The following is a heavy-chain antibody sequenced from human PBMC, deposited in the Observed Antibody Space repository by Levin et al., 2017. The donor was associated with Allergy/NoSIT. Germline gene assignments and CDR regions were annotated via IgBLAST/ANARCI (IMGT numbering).Heavy chain of an antibody. V-gene: IGHV1-18*01. CDR3: ARELHGYYYFDY. CDR2: ISPYNGNT. J-gene: IGHJ4*02. D-gene: IGHD5-18*01. Sequence: ASVKVSCKTSGYTFSLYAISWVRQAPGQGPEWLGWISPYNGNTDYAQKFQGRVTMTTDTSTSTAYMELRSLRPDDTAVYYCARELHGYYYFDYWGQGTLLTVSS. CDR1: GYTFSLYA.